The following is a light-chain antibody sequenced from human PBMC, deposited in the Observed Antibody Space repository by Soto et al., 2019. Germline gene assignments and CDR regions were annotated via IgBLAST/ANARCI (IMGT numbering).Light chain of an antibody. CDR2: GAS. CDR1: QSVSSN. V-gene: IGKV3-15*01. J-gene: IGKJ2*02. CDR3: QQYNNWRN. Sequence: EIVMTQSPATLSVSPGERATLSCRASQSVSSNLAWYQQKPGQAPRLLIHGASTRAAGIPARFSGSGSGTEFTLTISSLQSEDSALYFCQQYNNWRNFGQGTKLEIK.